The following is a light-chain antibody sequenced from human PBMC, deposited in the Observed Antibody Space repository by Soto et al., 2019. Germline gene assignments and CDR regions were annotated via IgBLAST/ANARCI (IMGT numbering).Light chain of an antibody. V-gene: IGKV3-11*01. CDR2: DAS. Sequence: EIVLTQSPATLSLSPGERATLSCRASQSVSSYLAWYQQKPGQAPRLLIYDASNRATGIPARFSGSGSGTDFTLTISILEPEDFAVYYCQQRSNWPRTFGQGT. CDR1: QSVSSY. CDR3: QQRSNWPRT. J-gene: IGKJ1*01.